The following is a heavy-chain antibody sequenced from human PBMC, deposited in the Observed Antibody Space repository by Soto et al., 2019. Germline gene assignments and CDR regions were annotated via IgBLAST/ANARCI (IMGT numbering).Heavy chain of an antibody. CDR2: ISGSGGGT. J-gene: IGHJ6*03. V-gene: IGHV3-23*01. Sequence: GGSLRLSCAASGFTFSSYAMRWVRQAPGKGLEWVSSISGSGGGTYYADSVKGRFTISRDNSKNTLYLQMNSLRAEDTAVYYCTKAGSSWTYYSYYMDVWGKGTTVTVSS. CDR1: GFTFSSYA. CDR3: TKAGSSWTYYSYYMDV. D-gene: IGHD6-13*01.